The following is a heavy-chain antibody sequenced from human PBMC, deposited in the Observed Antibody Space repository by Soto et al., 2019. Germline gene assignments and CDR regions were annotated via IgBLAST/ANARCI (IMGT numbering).Heavy chain of an antibody. J-gene: IGHJ4*02. CDR3: ARIGGGQWLYFDY. CDR1: GYSISSSSW. D-gene: IGHD6-19*01. Sequence: QVQLQESGPGLVKPSDTLSLTCAVSGYSISSSSWWGWIRQPPAKGLERIGYMYYCGSTYYNPSLKSRVTISVDTSKNQFSLKLSSVTAVDTAVYYCARIGGGQWLYFDYWGQGTLVTVSS. CDR2: MYYCGST. V-gene: IGHV4-28*01.